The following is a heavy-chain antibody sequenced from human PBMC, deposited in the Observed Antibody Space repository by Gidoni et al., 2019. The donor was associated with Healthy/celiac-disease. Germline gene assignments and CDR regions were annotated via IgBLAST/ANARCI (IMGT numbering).Heavy chain of an antibody. Sequence: QVQLQESGPGLVKPSQTLSLTCTVSGGSIRSGDSYWSWIRQPPGKGLEWIGYIYYSGSTYYNPSLKSRVTISVDTSKNQFSLKLSSVTAADTAVYYCARAPSNRRYYFDYWGQGTLVTVSS. V-gene: IGHV4-30-4*01. J-gene: IGHJ4*02. CDR3: ARAPSNRRYYFDY. CDR2: IYYSGST. CDR1: GGSIRSGDSY.